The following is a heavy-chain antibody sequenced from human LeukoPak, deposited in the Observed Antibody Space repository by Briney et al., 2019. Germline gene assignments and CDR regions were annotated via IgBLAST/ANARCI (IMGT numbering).Heavy chain of an antibody. D-gene: IGHD2-2*01. Sequence: SETLSLTCTVSGYSISSGYYWGWIRQPPGKGLEWIGSIYHSGRTYYNPSLKSRVTISVDTSKNQFSLKLSSVTAADTAVYYCARLLVVVPAAWGQGTLVTVSS. CDR2: IYHSGRT. CDR1: GYSISSGYY. CDR3: ARLLVVVPAA. V-gene: IGHV4-38-2*02. J-gene: IGHJ5*02.